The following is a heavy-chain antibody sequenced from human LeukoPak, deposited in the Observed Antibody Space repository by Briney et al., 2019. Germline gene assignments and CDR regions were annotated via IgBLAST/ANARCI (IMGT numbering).Heavy chain of an antibody. Sequence: GASVKVSCKASGYTFIDYAMHWVRQAPGQRLEWMGWIDAGNGDTRYSQKVQGRVTITRDTSASTAYIELRSLRSEDTAMYYCARGSTSDWPLDHWGQETLVTISS. J-gene: IGHJ4*02. V-gene: IGHV1-3*01. CDR1: GYTFIDYA. CDR3: ARGSTSDWPLDH. D-gene: IGHD2-2*01. CDR2: IDAGNGDT.